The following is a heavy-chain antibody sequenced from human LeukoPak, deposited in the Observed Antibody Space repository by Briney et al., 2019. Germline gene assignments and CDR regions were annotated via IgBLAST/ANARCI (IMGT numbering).Heavy chain of an antibody. CDR2: ISYDGSNK. J-gene: IGHJ5*02. CDR1: GFTFSSYW. V-gene: IGHV3-30*03. D-gene: IGHD2-15*01. Sequence: PGGSLRLSCAASGFTFSSYWMSWVRQAPGKGLEWVAVISYDGSNKYYADSVKGRFTISRDNSKNTLYLQMNSLRAEDTAVYYCARGGSSYSLDPWGQGTLVTVSS. CDR3: ARGGSSYSLDP.